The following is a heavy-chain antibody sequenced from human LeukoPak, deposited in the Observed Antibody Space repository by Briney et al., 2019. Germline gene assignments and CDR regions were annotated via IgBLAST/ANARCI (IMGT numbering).Heavy chain of an antibody. J-gene: IGHJ4*02. CDR1: RCTNISRRYY. Sequence: PSWALPHTLIVTRCTNISRRYYWRCTRQPTEEALECVGNIYYSGCYYYSPFLKSRVTISVDTSKNPFSLKLSPVTAADTAVYYCARQGVAALFDYWGQGTLVTVSS. V-gene: IGHV4-39*01. D-gene: IGHD6-19*01. CDR3: ARQGVAALFDY. CDR2: IYYSGCY.